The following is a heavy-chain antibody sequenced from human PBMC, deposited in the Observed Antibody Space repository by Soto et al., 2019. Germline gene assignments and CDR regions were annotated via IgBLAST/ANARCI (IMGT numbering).Heavy chain of an antibody. Sequence: SETLSLTCTVSGGSISSYYWSWIRQPPGKGLEWIGYIYYSGSTNYNPSLKSRVTISVDTSKNQFSLKLSSVTAADTAVYYCARWDKGYDFWSGTDAFDIWGQGTMVTVSS. J-gene: IGHJ3*02. CDR3: ARWDKGYDFWSGTDAFDI. V-gene: IGHV4-59*01. CDR1: GGSISSYY. D-gene: IGHD3-3*01. CDR2: IYYSGST.